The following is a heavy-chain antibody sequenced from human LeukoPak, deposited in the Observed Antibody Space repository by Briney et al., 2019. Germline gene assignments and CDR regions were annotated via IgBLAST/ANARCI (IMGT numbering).Heavy chain of an antibody. J-gene: IGHJ4*02. CDR2: IYYSGST. CDR1: GGSISSSSYY. Sequence: SETLSLTCTVSGGSISSSSYYWGWIRQPPGKGLEWIGSIYYSGSTYYNPSLKSRVTISVDTSKNHFSLRLSSVTTADTAVYYYARVGPFFDYWGQGILVTVSS. V-gene: IGHV4-39*02. CDR3: ARVGPFFDY.